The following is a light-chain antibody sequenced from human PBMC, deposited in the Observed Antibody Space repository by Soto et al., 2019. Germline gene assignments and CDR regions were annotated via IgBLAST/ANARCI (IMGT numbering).Light chain of an antibody. Sequence: QSALTQPPSASGSPGQSVTISCTGTSSDVGGYNYVSWYQQHPGKVPKLMVYEVNKRPSGVPDRFSDSKSGNTASLTVSGLQAEDEADYYCTSYAGGNNVFGTGTKRTVL. CDR2: EVN. J-gene: IGLJ1*01. V-gene: IGLV2-8*01. CDR1: SSDVGGYNY. CDR3: TSYAGGNNV.